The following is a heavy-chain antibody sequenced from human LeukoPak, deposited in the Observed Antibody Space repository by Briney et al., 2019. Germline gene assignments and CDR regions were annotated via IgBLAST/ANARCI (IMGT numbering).Heavy chain of an antibody. J-gene: IGHJ4*02. Sequence: SGPAVVKPTQTLTLTCTFSGFSLSTSGMCVSWIRQPPGKALEWLARIDWDDDKYYTTSLRTRLTISKDTSKNQVVLTMTNMDPVDTATYYCARINYDRSKGFDYCGQRALFSASS. CDR1: GFSLSTSGMC. CDR3: ARINYDRSKGFDY. D-gene: IGHD3-22*01. V-gene: IGHV2-70*11. CDR2: IDWDDDK.